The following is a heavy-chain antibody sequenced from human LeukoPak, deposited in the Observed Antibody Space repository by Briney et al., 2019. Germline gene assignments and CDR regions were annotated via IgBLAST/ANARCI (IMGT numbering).Heavy chain of an antibody. CDR3: ARWGHAAHYFDY. J-gene: IGHJ4*01. V-gene: IGHV6-1*01. Sequence: SQTLSLTCAISGDSVSSNSAAWSCIRQSPSRGLEWLGRTYYMSKWISDYAVFVKSRITINPDTSKNQFSLQLNSVTPEDAAVYYCARWGHAAHYFDYWGQRVIVTVSS. CDR2: TYYMSKWIS. D-gene: IGHD3-16*01. CDR1: GDSVSSNSAA.